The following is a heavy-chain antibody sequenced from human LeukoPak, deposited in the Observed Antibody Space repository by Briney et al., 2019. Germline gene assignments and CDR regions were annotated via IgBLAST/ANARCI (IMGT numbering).Heavy chain of an antibody. J-gene: IGHJ5*01. CDR3: AKGGDLVRLTDS. Sequence: GGSLRLSCAASGFTFSSCSMGWVRQPPGKGLEWVSSISANGGHTFYVDSVKGRFTISRDNSKNTLDLQMTSLRADDTAVYYCAKGGDLVRLTDSWGQGTLVSVSS. CDR2: ISANGGHT. CDR1: GFTFSSCS. V-gene: IGHV3-23*01. D-gene: IGHD3-16*01.